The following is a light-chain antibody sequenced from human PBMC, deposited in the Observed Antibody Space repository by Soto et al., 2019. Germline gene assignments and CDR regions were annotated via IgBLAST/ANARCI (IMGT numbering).Light chain of an antibody. CDR1: SSNIGAGYD. CDR3: QSYDSSLSVV. V-gene: IGLV1-40*01. J-gene: IGLJ1*01. CDR2: GNS. Sequence: QSVLTQPPSVSGAPGQRVTLSCTGSSSNIGAGYDVHWYQQLPGTAPKLLIYGNSNRPSGVPDRFSGSKSGTSASLAITGLQAEDEADYYCQSYDSSLSVVFGTGTKVTVL.